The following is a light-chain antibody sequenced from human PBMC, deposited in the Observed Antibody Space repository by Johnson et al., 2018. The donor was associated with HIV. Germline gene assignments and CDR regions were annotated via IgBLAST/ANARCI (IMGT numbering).Light chain of an antibody. V-gene: IGLV1-51*02. J-gene: IGLJ1*01. CDR2: ENN. CDR1: SSNIGNNY. Sequence: HSVLTQPPSVSAAPGQKVTISCSGSSSNIGNNYVSWYQQLPGTAPKLLIYENNKRPPGIPDRFSASKSGTSATLGITGLQTGDEADYYCGTWDSSLSAHYGFGTGTKITVL. CDR3: GTWDSSLSAHYG.